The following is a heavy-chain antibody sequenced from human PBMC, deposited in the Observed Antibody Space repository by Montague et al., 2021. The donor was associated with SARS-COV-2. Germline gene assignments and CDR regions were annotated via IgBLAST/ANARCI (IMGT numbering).Heavy chain of an antibody. Sequence: SETLSLTCAVYGASFSGYYWSWIRQPPGKGLEWIGEINHSGSTNYNPSLKSRVAISVDTSKNQFSLKLSSVTAADTAVYYCARGTTVTTLFYYYYGMDVWGQGTTVIVSS. CDR3: ARGTTVTTLFYYYYGMDV. CDR1: GASFSGYY. V-gene: IGHV4-34*01. D-gene: IGHD4-17*01. J-gene: IGHJ6*02. CDR2: INHSGST.